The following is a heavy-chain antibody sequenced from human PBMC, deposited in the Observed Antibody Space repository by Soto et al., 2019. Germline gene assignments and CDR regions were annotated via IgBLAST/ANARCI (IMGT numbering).Heavy chain of an antibody. CDR3: ARGLKKAAWGAFDV. J-gene: IGHJ3*01. V-gene: IGHV3-33*01. Sequence: QVQLVQSGGGAVLPGNSLRLSCAASGFPFSWAGMHWLRQTPGKGLEWVAVVSGDGRDIDYAESVRGRFSISRDNPKSTLYLQMNNLGVEYTAIYYCARGLKKAAWGAFDVWGQGTQVIVSS. CDR2: VSGDGRDI. CDR1: GFPFSWAG. D-gene: IGHD1-26*01.